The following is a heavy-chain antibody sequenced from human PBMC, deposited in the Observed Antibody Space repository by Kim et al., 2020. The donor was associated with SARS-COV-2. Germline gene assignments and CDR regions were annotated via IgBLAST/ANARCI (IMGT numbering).Heavy chain of an antibody. D-gene: IGHD3-10*01. CDR2: ISSSGKYI. V-gene: IGHV3-21*01. CDR3: VREAFNNYGNWFDP. J-gene: IGHJ5*02. CDR1: GFTFTSYI. Sequence: GGSLRLSCAASGFTFTSYIMTWVRQAPGKGLEWVSSISSSGKYIYYADSLKGRFTISRDNAKNSLYLQMDSLTTEDTAVYYCVREAFNNYGNWFDPWGQGTLVTVSS.